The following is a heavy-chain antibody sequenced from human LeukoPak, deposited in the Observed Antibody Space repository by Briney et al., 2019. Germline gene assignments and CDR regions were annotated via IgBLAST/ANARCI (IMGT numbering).Heavy chain of an antibody. Sequence: GGSLRLSCAASGFTVSSNYMSWVRQAPGKGLEWVSVIYSGGSTYYADSVKGRFTISRDNSKNTLYLQMNSLRAEDTAVYYCARGLSSSDPFDHWGQGTLVTVSS. D-gene: IGHD6-6*01. V-gene: IGHV3-53*01. CDR2: IYSGGST. CDR1: GFTVSSNY. J-gene: IGHJ4*02. CDR3: ARGLSSSDPFDH.